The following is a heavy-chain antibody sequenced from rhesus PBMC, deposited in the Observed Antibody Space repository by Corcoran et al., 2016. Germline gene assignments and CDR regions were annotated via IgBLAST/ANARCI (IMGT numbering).Heavy chain of an antibody. D-gene: IGHD3-9*01. CDR2: VYGRGGGP. CDR3: AGTSNFFDY. J-gene: IGHJ4*01. V-gene: IGHV4-106*01. CDR1: GASVSDAYY. Sequence: QVQLQESGPGLVKPSETLSLTCAVSGASVSDAYYWSWIRQPPGKGLGWIGNVYGRGGGPNDNPSLKHRVTVSIDPSKNHCSLRLSSVTAADTAVYYCAGTSNFFDYWGQGVLVTVSS.